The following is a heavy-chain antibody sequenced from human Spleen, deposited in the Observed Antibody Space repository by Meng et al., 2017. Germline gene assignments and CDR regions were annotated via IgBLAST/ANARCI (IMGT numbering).Heavy chain of an antibody. Sequence: ASVNVSCKASGYTFTSYYMHWVRQAPGQGLEWMGIINPSGGSTSYAQKFQGRVTMTRDTSTSTVYMELSSLRSEDTAVYYCARVQFYQQRKGCAFDIWGQGTMVTVSS. V-gene: IGHV1-46*01. J-gene: IGHJ3*02. D-gene: IGHD6-25*01. CDR2: INPSGGST. CDR1: GYTFTSYY. CDR3: ARVQFYQQRKGCAFDI.